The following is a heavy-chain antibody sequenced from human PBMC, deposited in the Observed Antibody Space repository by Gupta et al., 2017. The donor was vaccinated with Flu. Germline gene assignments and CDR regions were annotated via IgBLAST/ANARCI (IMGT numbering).Heavy chain of an antibody. CDR2: INRGGSA. Sequence: RQSPGKGLEWIGEINRGGSATYNPALQSRVTISVDTYNKQFSLRLMSVTAADTAVYFCARGTYSSSWSSNFDRWGLGTLVTVSS. V-gene: IGHV4-34*13. D-gene: IGHD6-13*01. CDR3: ARGTYSSSWSSNFDR. J-gene: IGHJ4*02.